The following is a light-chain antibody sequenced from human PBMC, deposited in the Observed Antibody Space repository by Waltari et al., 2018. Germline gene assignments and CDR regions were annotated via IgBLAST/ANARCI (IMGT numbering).Light chain of an antibody. J-gene: IGKJ1*01. CDR2: LAT. CDR1: RSIFYSSRYKDY. V-gene: IGKV4-1*01. CDR3: QQYLRTPPT. Sequence: DIVMTQSPGSLAVSLGERATINCRSSRSIFYSSRYKDYLARYQQRPGHPPRLIISLATTRESGVPDRFIGIGSETDFTLTITSLQAEDVAVYYCQQYLRTPPTFGQGTKVEI.